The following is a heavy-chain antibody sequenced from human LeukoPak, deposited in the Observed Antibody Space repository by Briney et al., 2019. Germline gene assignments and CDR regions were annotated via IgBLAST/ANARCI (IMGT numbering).Heavy chain of an antibody. CDR3: ARVLWDYDFWSGYYPFDP. J-gene: IGHJ5*02. V-gene: IGHV1-18*01. CDR2: ISAYNGNT. Sequence: GASVKVSCKASGYTFTSYGISWVRQAPGQGLEWMGWISAYNGNTNYAQKLQGRVTMTTDTSTSTAYMELRSLRSDDTAVYYCARVLWDYDFWSGYYPFDPWGQGTLVTVSS. D-gene: IGHD3-3*01. CDR1: GYTFTSYG.